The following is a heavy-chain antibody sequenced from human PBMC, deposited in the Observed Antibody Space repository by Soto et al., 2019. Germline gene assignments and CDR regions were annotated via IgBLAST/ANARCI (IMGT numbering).Heavy chain of an antibody. Sequence: ASVKVSCKDSGYTFTGYYMHWVRQAPGQGLEWMGWINPNSGGTNSAQKFQGRVTMTRDTSISTCYMELSRLRSDDTAVYYRAREGQQLTLYYGMDVWRQGATFTVSS. CDR3: AREGQQLTLYYGMDV. CDR2: INPNSGGT. J-gene: IGHJ6*01. V-gene: IGHV1-2*02. D-gene: IGHD6-13*01. CDR1: GYTFTGYY.